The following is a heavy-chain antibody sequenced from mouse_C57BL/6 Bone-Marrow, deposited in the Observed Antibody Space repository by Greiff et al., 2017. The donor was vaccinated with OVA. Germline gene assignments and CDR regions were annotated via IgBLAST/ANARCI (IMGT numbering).Heavy chain of an antibody. V-gene: IGHV5-15*01. CDR2: ISNLAYSI. J-gene: IGHJ1*03. Sequence: EVQLMESGGGLVQPGGSLKLSCAASGFTFSDYGMAWVRQAPRKGPEWVAFISNLAYSIYYADTVTGRFTISRENAKNTLYLEMSSLRSEDTAMYYCARHGYYGSSFWYFDVWGTGTTVTVSS. CDR1: GFTFSDYG. CDR3: ARHGYYGSSFWYFDV. D-gene: IGHD1-1*01.